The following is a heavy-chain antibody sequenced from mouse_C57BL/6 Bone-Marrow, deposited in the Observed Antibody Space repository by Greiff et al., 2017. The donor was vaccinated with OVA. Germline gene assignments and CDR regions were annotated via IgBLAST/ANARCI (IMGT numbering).Heavy chain of an antibody. CDR2: ISDGGSYT. D-gene: IGHD1-1*01. J-gene: IGHJ2*01. CDR3: ARGGGTTVVNY. V-gene: IGHV5-4*01. CDR1: GFTFSSYA. Sequence: EVQLVESGGGLVKPGGSLKLSCAASGFTFSSYAMSWVRQTPETRLEWVATISDGGSYTYYPDNVKGRFTISRDNAKNNLYLQMSHLKSEDTAMYYCARGGGTTVVNYWGQGTTLTVSS.